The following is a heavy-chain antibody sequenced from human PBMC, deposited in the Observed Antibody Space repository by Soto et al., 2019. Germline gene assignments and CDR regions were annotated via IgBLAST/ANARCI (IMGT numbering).Heavy chain of an antibody. CDR1: GGSIGSSNW. J-gene: IGHJ4*02. D-gene: IGHD3-10*01. CDR2: IYHSGST. CDR3: ARDPSESYYGSGFDS. Sequence: TSETLCLTCAVAGGSIGSSNWWRWVRQPPGKGLEWIGEIYHSGSTNYNPSLKSRVTISVDKSKNQFSLKLSSVTAADTAVYYCARDPSESYYGSGFDSWGQGTLVTVSS. V-gene: IGHV4-4*02.